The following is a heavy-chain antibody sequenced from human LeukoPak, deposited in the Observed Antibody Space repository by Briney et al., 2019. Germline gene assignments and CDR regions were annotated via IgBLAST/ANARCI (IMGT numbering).Heavy chain of an antibody. CDR1: GFTFHTYG. CDR3: ARDYVTMAPDY. D-gene: IGHD3-3*01. V-gene: IGHV3-21*06. Sequence: GGSLRLSCAASGFTFHTYGMNWVRQAPGKGLEWLSYIGPGPSHTCYADSVRGRFVISRDGAKSSLFLQMSSLRAEDTAVYYCARDYVTMAPDYGGLGTLVTVSS. CDR2: IGPGPSHT. J-gene: IGHJ4*02.